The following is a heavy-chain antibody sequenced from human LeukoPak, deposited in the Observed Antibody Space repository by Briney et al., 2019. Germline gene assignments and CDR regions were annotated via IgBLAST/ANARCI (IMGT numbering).Heavy chain of an antibody. CDR3: ARYYGDHEGGFDY. D-gene: IGHD4-17*01. Sequence: GGSLRLSCAASGFTFSSYAMSWVRQAPGKGLEWVAVIWYDGSNKYYADSVKGRFTISRDNSKNTLYLQMNSLRAEDTAVYYCARYYGDHEGGFDYWGQGTLVTVSS. CDR2: IWYDGSNK. J-gene: IGHJ4*02. V-gene: IGHV3-33*08. CDR1: GFTFSSYA.